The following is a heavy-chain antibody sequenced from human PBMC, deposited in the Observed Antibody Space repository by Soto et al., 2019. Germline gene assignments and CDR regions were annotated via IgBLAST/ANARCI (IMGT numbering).Heavy chain of an antibody. CDR3: AKMFEYSSSSGWFDP. Sequence: QVQLVQSGAEVKKPGSSVKVSCKASGGTFSSYAISWVRQAPGQGLEWMGGIIPIFGTANYAQKFQGRVTIXXDXPXXTAYMELSSLRAEDTAVYYCAKMFEYSSSSGWFDPWGQGTLVTVSS. CDR1: GGTFSSYA. V-gene: IGHV1-69*12. CDR2: IIPIFGTA. J-gene: IGHJ5*02. D-gene: IGHD6-6*01.